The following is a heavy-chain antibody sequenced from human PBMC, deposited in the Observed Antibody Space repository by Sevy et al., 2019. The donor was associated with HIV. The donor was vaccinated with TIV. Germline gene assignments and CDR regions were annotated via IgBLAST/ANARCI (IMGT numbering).Heavy chain of an antibody. D-gene: IGHD3-16*01. CDR3: VKDFGGPTDY. CDR2: MNEDGSVT. J-gene: IGHJ4*02. Sequence: GGSLRLSCAGSGFSITSYWRHWVRQAPGKGLVWVSRMNEDGSVTNHADSVRGRFTISRDIAKNTLYLQMNSLSVDDTAVYYCVKDFGGPTDYWGQGNVVTVSS. CDR1: GFSITSYW. V-gene: IGHV3-74*01.